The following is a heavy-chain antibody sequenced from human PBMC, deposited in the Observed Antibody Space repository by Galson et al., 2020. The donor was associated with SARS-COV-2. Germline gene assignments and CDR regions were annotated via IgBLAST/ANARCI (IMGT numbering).Heavy chain of an antibody. CDR1: GNYLTNYW. J-gene: IGHJ5*02. Sequence: HGESLKISCKGSGNYLTNYWIGWVRQMPGKGLEMMGIIFVGDSHAIYSPSFQGQVTISADQSINTAYLQWSRLRASDTAIYYCARRFSSGSPSSYFFDPWGQGTLVTVSS. V-gene: IGHV5-51*01. CDR2: IFVGDSHA. CDR3: ARRFSSGSPSSYFFDP. D-gene: IGHD3-10*01.